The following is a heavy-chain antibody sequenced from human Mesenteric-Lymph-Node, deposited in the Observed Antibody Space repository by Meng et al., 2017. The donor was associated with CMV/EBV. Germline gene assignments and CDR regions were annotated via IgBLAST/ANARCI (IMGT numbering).Heavy chain of an antibody. CDR1: SISNGGYY. D-gene: IGHD3-22*01. V-gene: IGHV4-31*02. Sequence: SISNGGYYWPWLRQHPGKGLEWIGYIHNSGSTYYIPSLKSRVMIAVDTSKNQFSLKLSSVTAADTAVYYCATISYYFDSSGYYYLDSWGQGTLVTVSS. CDR3: ATISYYFDSSGYYYLDS. CDR2: IHNSGST. J-gene: IGHJ4*02.